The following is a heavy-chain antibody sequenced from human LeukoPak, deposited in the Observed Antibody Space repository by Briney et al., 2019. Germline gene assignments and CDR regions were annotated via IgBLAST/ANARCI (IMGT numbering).Heavy chain of an antibody. Sequence: SETLFLTCAVSGGSISSYYWSWIRQPPGKGLEWIGYIYYSGSTNYNPSLKSRVTISVDTSKNQFSLKLSSVTAADTAVYYCARARIPDYWGQGTLVTVSS. V-gene: IGHV4-59*01. CDR2: IYYSGST. CDR1: GGSISSYY. D-gene: IGHD2-15*01. J-gene: IGHJ4*02. CDR3: ARARIPDY.